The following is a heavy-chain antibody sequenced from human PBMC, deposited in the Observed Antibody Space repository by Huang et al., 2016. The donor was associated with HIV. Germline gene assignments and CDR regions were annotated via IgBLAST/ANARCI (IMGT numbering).Heavy chain of an antibody. J-gene: IGHJ3*02. D-gene: IGHD3-22*01. Sequence: QIQLMQSGPELKQPGASVKVSCQASGYTFTSYGITWVRPGPGRGRGWVGWVSATSGDTKDAQQFQGRVTLTTDTSTNIAYMELRSLRSDDTAKYYCARDPKYHRIGYYRQRRGIDIWGQGTMVIVSS. CDR3: ARDPKYHRIGYYRQRRGIDI. CDR1: GYTFTSYG. V-gene: IGHV1-18*01. CDR2: VSATSGDT.